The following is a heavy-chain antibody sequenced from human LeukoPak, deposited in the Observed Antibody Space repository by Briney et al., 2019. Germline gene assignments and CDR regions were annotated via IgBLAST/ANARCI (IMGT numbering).Heavy chain of an antibody. Sequence: SETLSLTCAVSGGSISSGDYSWSWIRQPPGKGLEWIGYIYHSGSTYYNPSLKSRVTISVDRSKNQFSLKLSSVTAADTAVYYCAREGSGIAARTFDYWGQGTLVTVSS. CDR1: GGSISSGDYS. J-gene: IGHJ4*02. V-gene: IGHV4-30-2*01. D-gene: IGHD6-6*01. CDR2: IYHSGST. CDR3: AREGSGIAARTFDY.